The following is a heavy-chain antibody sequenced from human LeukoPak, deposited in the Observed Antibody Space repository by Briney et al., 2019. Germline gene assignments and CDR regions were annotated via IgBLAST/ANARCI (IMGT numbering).Heavy chain of an antibody. J-gene: IGHJ5*02. CDR2: INHSGST. CDR3: ARGLNYYDSSGPDWFDP. D-gene: IGHD3-22*01. Sequence: SETLSLTCAVYGGSFSGYYWSWIRQPPGKGLEWIGEINHSGSTNYNPSLKSRVTISLDTSKNHFSLKMRSVTAADTAVYYCARGLNYYDSSGPDWFDPWGQGTLVTVSS. CDR1: GGSFSGYY. V-gene: IGHV4-34*01.